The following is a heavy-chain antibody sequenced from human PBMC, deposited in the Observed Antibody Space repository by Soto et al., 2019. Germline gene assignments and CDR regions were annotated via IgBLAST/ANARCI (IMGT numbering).Heavy chain of an antibody. Sequence: QVQLQESGPGLVEPSGTLSLSCSVSSGSITINTWWHWVRQPPGKGLEWIGEISHGGITNYNPYPKSRVSISVDKSKNQFSLRLNSVTAADTAIYYCIRNLESWGQGTLVSVSS. J-gene: IGHJ4*02. CDR1: SGSITINTW. CDR3: IRNLES. V-gene: IGHV4-4*02. CDR2: ISHGGIT.